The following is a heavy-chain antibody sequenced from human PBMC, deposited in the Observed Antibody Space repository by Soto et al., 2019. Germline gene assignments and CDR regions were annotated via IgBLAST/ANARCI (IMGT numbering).Heavy chain of an antibody. CDR3: AREPYSSSVYYYYYLDV. CDR1: GYTFTSYY. CDR2: INPSGGST. Sequence: QVQLVQSGAEVKKPGASVKVSCKASGYTFTSYYMHWVRQAPGQGLEWMGIINPSGGSTSYAQKFQGRVTMTRDTSTSTVYMELSSLRSEDTAVYYCAREPYSSSVYYYYYLDVWGKGTPVTVSS. V-gene: IGHV1-46*03. J-gene: IGHJ6*03. D-gene: IGHD6-6*01.